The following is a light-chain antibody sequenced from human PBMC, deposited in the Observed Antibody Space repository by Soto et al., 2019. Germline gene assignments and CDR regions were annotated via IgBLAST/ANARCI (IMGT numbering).Light chain of an antibody. CDR3: QKYNSAPRT. V-gene: IGKV1-27*01. Sequence: DVPMTQAPSSLSASVGDRVTITCRASQGISNYLAWYQQKPGKVPKLLIYAASILQSGVPSRFSGSGSGTDFTLTIISLQPEDVATYYCQKYNSAPRTFGGGTKVEIK. CDR2: AAS. J-gene: IGKJ4*01. CDR1: QGISNY.